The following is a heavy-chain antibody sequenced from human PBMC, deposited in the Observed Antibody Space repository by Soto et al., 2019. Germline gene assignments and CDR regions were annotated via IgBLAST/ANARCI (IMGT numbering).Heavy chain of an antibody. D-gene: IGHD3-3*01. CDR1: GLTFSSHW. J-gene: IGHJ6*04. CDR3: ARDRSDGTLFGVVPYCDGGMEV. V-gene: IGHV3-7*01. Sequence: LRLSCAASGLTFSSHWMSWVRQAPGKGLSWVANIKHDGSEKYYVYSVKGRFTISRDNAKNSLYLQMHSLRAEDTAVYYCARDRSDGTLFGVVPYCDGGMEVCRK. CDR2: IKHDGSEK.